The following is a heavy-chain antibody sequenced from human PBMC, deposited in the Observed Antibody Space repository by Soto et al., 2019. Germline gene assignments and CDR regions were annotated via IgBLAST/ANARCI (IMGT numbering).Heavy chain of an antibody. CDR2: IYNTWNT. CDR3: GRGAYYASRAFRY. CDR1: GGSISRHY. V-gene: IGHV4-59*11. J-gene: IGHJ4*02. D-gene: IGHD3-10*01. Sequence: SSENLSLTCSVSGGSISRHYWSWIRQPPGKGLEGIGYIYNTWNTNYNPSLKSRVTISVDTSKNQFSLKLRSVTGADTAVYYCGRGAYYASRAFRYWPQAALVTLSS.